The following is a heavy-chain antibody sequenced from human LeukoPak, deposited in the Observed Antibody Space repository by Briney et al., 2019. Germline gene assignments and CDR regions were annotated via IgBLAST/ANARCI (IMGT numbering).Heavy chain of an antibody. CDR2: IYYSGST. CDR1: GGSLSSYY. D-gene: IGHD5-18*01. CDR3: ARTTEGGYTYGYFYYYYMDV. Sequence: SETLSLTCTVAGGSLSSYYWSWVRQPPGEGLEWIGYIYYSGSTNYNPSLKSRVTISVDTSKNQFSLKLTSVTAADTAVYYCARTTEGGYTYGYFYYYYMDVWGKGTTVTISS. V-gene: IGHV4-59*01. J-gene: IGHJ6*03.